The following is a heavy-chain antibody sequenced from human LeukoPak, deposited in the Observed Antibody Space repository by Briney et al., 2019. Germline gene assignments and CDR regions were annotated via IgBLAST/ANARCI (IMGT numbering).Heavy chain of an antibody. D-gene: IGHD2-15*01. CDR1: GYTFTRYG. J-gene: IGHJ4*02. V-gene: IGHV1-18*01. Sequence: GASVKVSCKTSGYTFTRYGISWVRQAPGQGLEWMGWISGYNGNTKYQQKLQGRVTLTTDTSTSTADMELRSLRSDDTVVYYCARVGCSGGNCYSSADYWGQGTLVTVSS. CDR3: ARVGCSGGNCYSSADY. CDR2: ISGYNGNT.